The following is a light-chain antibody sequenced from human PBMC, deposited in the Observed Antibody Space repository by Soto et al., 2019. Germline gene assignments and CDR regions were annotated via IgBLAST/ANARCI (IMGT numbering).Light chain of an antibody. J-gene: IGKJ4*01. Sequence: DIQLTQSPSFLSASVGDRVTITCRASQGISSYLAWYQQKPGKAPKLLIYAASTLQSGVPSIFSGSGSGTEFTLTISSLQPEDFATYYCQQLNSYPLTVGGGTKVEIK. CDR1: QGISSY. V-gene: IGKV1-9*01. CDR2: AAS. CDR3: QQLNSYPLT.